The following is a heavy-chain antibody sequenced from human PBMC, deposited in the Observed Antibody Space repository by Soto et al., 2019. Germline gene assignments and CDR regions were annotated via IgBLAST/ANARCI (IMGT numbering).Heavy chain of an antibody. CDR3: ARDRKRSYDFWSGYHNWFDP. CDR2: ISAYNGNT. J-gene: IGHJ5*02. D-gene: IGHD3-3*01. CDR1: GYTFTSYG. Sequence: ASVKVSCKASGYTFTSYGISWVRQAPEQGLEWMGWISAYNGNTNYAQKLQGRVTMTTDTSTSTAYMELRSLRSDDTAVYYCARDRKRSYDFWSGYHNWFDPWGQGTLVTVSS. V-gene: IGHV1-18*01.